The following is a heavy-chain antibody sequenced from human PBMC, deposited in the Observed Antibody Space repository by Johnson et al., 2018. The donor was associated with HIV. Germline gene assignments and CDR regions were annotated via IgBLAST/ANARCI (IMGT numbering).Heavy chain of an antibody. CDR3: AISPYYSSSWFGAFDI. D-gene: IGHD6-13*01. J-gene: IGHJ3*02. Sequence: QMLLVESGGGLVKPGGSLRLSCAASGFTFSDYYMSWIRQAPGKGLEWVSYISSSGSTIYYADSVKGRFTISRDNAKNSLYLQMNSLRAEDTAGYYCAISPYYSSSWFGAFDIWGQGTMVTVSS. CDR1: GFTFSDYY. CDR2: ISSSGSTI. V-gene: IGHV3-11*04.